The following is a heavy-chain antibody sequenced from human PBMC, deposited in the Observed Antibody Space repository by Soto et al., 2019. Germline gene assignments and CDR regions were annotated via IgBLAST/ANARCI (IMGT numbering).Heavy chain of an antibody. CDR3: VSPKFGSSGYYERYFQH. Sequence: ASVKVSCKASGYTFTSYAMHWVRQAPGQRLEWMGWINAGNGNTKYSQKFQGRVTITRDTSASTAYTELSSLRSEDTAVYYCVSPKFGSSGYYERYFQHWGQGTLVTVSS. V-gene: IGHV1-3*01. CDR2: INAGNGNT. CDR1: GYTFTSYA. D-gene: IGHD3-22*01. J-gene: IGHJ1*01.